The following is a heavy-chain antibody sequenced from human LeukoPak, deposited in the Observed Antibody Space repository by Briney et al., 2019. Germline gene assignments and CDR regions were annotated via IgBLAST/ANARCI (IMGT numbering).Heavy chain of an antibody. CDR2: ISYDGSNK. CDR1: GLTFSSYA. J-gene: IGHJ4*02. D-gene: IGHD4-23*01. V-gene: IGHV3-30-3*01. CDR3: ARDLYGGNSFDY. Sequence: GRSLRLSCAASGLTFSSYAMHWVRHAPGKGLEWVAVISYDGSNKYYADSVKGRFTISRDNSKNTLYLQMNSLRAEDTAVYYCARDLYGGNSFDYWGQGTLVTVSS.